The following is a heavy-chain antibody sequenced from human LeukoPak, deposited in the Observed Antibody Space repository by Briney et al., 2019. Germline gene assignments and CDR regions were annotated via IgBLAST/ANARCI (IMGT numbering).Heavy chain of an antibody. J-gene: IGHJ4*02. CDR2: ISASGGSP. CDR3: ARGSRTIELGDDY. Sequence: PGGSLRLSCAASGFTFSSYAMSWVRQAPGKGLEWVSAISASGGSPYYADSVRGRFTISRDNSKNTLYLQMNSLRAEDTAVYYCARGSRTIELGDDYWGQGTLVTVSS. V-gene: IGHV3-23*01. D-gene: IGHD5-24*01. CDR1: GFTFSSYA.